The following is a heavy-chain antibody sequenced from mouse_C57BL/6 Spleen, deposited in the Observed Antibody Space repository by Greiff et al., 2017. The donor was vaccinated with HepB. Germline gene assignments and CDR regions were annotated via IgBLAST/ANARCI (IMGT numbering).Heavy chain of an antibody. CDR1: GYTFTSYW. CDR2: IDPNSGGT. J-gene: IGHJ1*03. D-gene: IGHD1-1*01. V-gene: IGHV1-72*01. CDR3: AGFFSTLVAARGYFDV. Sequence: QVQLQQPGAELVKPGASVKLSCKASGYTFTSYWMHWVKQRPGRGLEWIGRIDPNSGGTKYNEKFKSKATLTVDKPSSTAYMQLSSLTSEDSAVYYCAGFFSTLVAARGYFDVWGTGTTVTVSS.